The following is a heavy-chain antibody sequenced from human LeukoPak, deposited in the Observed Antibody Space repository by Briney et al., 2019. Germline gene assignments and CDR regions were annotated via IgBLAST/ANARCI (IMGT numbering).Heavy chain of an antibody. CDR2: INPSGGST. CDR3: AREKREYYYDSSGCLRA. J-gene: IGHJ4*02. CDR1: GYTFTSYY. Sequence: GASVKVSCKASGYTFTSYYMHWVRQAPGQGLEWMGIINPSGGSTSYAQTFQGRVTMTRDTSTSTVYMELNSLRSEDTAVYYCAREKREYYYDSSGCLRAWGQGTPVTVSS. V-gene: IGHV1-46*01. D-gene: IGHD3-22*01.